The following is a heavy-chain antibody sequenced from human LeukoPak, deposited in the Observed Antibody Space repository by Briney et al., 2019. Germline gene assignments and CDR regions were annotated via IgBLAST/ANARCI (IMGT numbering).Heavy chain of an antibody. CDR2: INPSGGST. Sequence: ASVKVSCKASGYTFISYYMHWVRQAPGQGLEWMAIINPSGGSTSHAQKFQGRVTMTRDTSASTVYMELSSLRSEDTAVYYCASVYKHGMDVWGQGTTVTVSS. CDR1: GYTFISYY. CDR3: ASVYKHGMDV. J-gene: IGHJ6*02. D-gene: IGHD5-24*01. V-gene: IGHV1-46*01.